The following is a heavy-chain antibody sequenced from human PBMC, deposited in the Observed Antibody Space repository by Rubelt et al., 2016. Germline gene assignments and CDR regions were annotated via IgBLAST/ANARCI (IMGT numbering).Heavy chain of an antibody. CDR2: ISWDGGST. Sequence: GGVSLISWDGGSTYYADSVKGRFTISRDNSKNTLYLQMNSLRAEDTAVYYCAREAYYYDSSGYLDYWGQGTLVTVSS. V-gene: IGHV3-NL1*01. CDR3: AREAYYYDSSGYLDY. J-gene: IGHJ4*02. D-gene: IGHD3-22*01.